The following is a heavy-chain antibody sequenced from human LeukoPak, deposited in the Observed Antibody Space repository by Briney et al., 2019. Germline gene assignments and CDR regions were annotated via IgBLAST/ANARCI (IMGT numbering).Heavy chain of an antibody. D-gene: IGHD5-18*01. J-gene: IGHJ3*02. CDR1: GYSFTSYW. CDR2: IYPGDSDT. Sequence: GESLKISCKGSGYSFTSYWIGWVRQMPGKGLEWMGIIYPGDSDTRYSPSFQGQVTISADKSISTAYLQWSSLKASDTAIYYCARLGYSYGYRDAFDIWGQGTMVTVSS. CDR3: ARLGYSYGYRDAFDI. V-gene: IGHV5-51*01.